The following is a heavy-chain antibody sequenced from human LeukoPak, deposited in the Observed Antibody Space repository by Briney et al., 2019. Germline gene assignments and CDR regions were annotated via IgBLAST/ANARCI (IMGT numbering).Heavy chain of an antibody. J-gene: IGHJ4*02. CDR2: ISAYNGNT. V-gene: IGHV1-18*01. D-gene: IGHD2-15*01. Sequence: ASVKVSCKASGGTFSSYAISWVRQAPGQGLEWMGWISAYNGNTNYAQKLQGRVTMTTDTSTSTAYMELRSLRSDDTAVYYCAREGYCSGGSCYSSNDYWGQGTLVTVSS. CDR1: GGTFSSYA. CDR3: AREGYCSGGSCYSSNDY.